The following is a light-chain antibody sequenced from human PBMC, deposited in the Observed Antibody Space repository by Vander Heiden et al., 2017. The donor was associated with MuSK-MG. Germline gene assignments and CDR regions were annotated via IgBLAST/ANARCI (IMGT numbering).Light chain of an antibody. V-gene: IGKV3-11*01. CDR3: QQRILGHPLVK. CDR2: DAS. J-gene: IGKJ1*01. Sequence: EIMLTQSPVTLSLSPGERATLSCRASQNINNYLAWYQQKPGQAPRLLIFDASNRATGIKARFSGSGYGTDFILTIISREPEDFAVYFCQQRILGHPLVKFGQGTKVEIK. CDR1: QNINNY.